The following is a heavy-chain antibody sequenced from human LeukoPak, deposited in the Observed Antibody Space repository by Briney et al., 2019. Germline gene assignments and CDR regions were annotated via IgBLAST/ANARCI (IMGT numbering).Heavy chain of an antibody. D-gene: IGHD6-19*01. CDR1: GDSVSSNSAA. CDR3: AREKEQGLAYDAFDI. Sequence: SQTLSLTCAISGDSVSSNSAAWNWIRQSPSRGLEWLGRTYYRSKWYSDYAVSVKSRITINPDTSKNHSSLQLTSVTPEDTAVYYCAREKEQGLAYDAFDIWGQGTMVTVSS. V-gene: IGHV6-1*01. CDR2: TYYRSKWYS. J-gene: IGHJ3*02.